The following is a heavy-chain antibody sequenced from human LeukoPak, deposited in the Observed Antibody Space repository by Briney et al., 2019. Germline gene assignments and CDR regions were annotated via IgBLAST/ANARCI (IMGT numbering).Heavy chain of an antibody. CDR2: ISGGGGST. CDR3: AKFYDISTGYSDY. J-gene: IGHJ4*02. V-gene: IGHV3-23*01. Sequence: TGGSLRLSCAASGFTFSSYGMHWVRQSPGKGLEWVSVISGGGGSTYYADSVKGRFTISRDNSKNTLYLQMNSLRADDTAVYYCAKFYDISTGYSDYWGQGTLVTVSS. D-gene: IGHD3-9*01. CDR1: GFTFSSYG.